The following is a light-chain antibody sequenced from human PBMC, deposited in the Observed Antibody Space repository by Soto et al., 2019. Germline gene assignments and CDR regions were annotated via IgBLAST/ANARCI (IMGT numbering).Light chain of an antibody. CDR2: AAS. CDR1: QSISSS. V-gene: IGKV1-12*01. Sequence: DIQMTQSPSSVSASVGDRVTITCRASQSISSSLAWYQQKPGNVPKLLIYAASSLQNGVPARFSGSGAGTEFTLTITSLQPEDFGAYYCQQCDSLPLTFGQGTRLEIK. J-gene: IGKJ5*01. CDR3: QQCDSLPLT.